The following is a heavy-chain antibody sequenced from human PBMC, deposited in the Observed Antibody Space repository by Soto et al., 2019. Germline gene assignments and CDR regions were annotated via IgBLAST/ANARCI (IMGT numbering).Heavy chain of an antibody. V-gene: IGHV1-69*13. D-gene: IGHD2-2*01. CDR1: GGTFSSYA. CDR3: AKRGECGSTSCRRGTDSNYDPSTADI. CDR2: IIPIFGTA. Sequence: GASVKVSCKASGGTFSSYAISWVRQAPGQGLEWMGGIIPIFGTANYAQKFQGRVTITADESTSTAYMELSSLRSEDTAVYYCAKRGECGSTSCRRGTDSNYDPSTADIWGQGTMVTVSS. J-gene: IGHJ3*02.